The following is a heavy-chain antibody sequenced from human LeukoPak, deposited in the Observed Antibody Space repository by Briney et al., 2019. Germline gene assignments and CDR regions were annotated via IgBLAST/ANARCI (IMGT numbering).Heavy chain of an antibody. CDR1: GYTFTSYG. CDR2: ISAYNGNT. Sequence: ASVKVSCKASGYTFTSYGISGVLQAPGQGLEWMGWISAYNGNTNYAQKLQGRVTMTTDTSTSTAYMELRSLRSDDTAVYYCARDPPSSSWSPFDYWGQGTLVTVSS. CDR3: ARDPPSSSWSPFDY. J-gene: IGHJ4*02. V-gene: IGHV1-18*01. D-gene: IGHD6-13*01.